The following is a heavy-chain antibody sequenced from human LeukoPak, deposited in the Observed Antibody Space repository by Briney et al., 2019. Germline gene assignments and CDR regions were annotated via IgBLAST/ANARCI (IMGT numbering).Heavy chain of an antibody. V-gene: IGHV3-23*01. Sequence: PGGSLRLSCAGSEFTFSSYAMSWVRQAPGKGLEWVSAISGGGGSTYYADSVKGRFTISRDNSKNTLYLQMNSLRAEDTAIYYCAKDHYYYGSGSYYTYYFDYWGQGTLVTVSS. CDR1: EFTFSSYA. D-gene: IGHD3-10*01. J-gene: IGHJ4*02. CDR2: ISGGGGST. CDR3: AKDHYYYGSGSYYTYYFDY.